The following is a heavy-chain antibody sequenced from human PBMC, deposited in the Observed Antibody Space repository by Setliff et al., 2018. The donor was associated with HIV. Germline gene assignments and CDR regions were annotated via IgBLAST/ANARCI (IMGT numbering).Heavy chain of an antibody. J-gene: IGHJ6*03. CDR1: GYTFSSYD. D-gene: IGHD3-22*01. V-gene: IGHV1-8*02. CDR3: ARARRDSYDRGRRNHYYIDV. Sequence: ASVKVSCKASGYTFSSYDINWVRQATGQGLEWMGWMNPNSGNTGYAQKFQGRVTMTRYTSIGTAYMELNNLKFEDTAVYYCARARRDSYDRGRRNHYYIDVWGKGTPVTVS. CDR2: MNPNSGNT.